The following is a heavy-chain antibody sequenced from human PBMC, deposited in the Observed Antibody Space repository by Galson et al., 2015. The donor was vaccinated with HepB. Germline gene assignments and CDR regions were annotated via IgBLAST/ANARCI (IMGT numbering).Heavy chain of an antibody. V-gene: IGHV3-66*01. CDR1: GFTVSSNY. CDR3: ATAYYDFWSGYYEYYGMDV. J-gene: IGHJ6*02. Sequence: SLRLSCAASGFTVSSNYMSWVRQAPGKGLEWVSVIYSGGSTYYADSVKGRFTISRDNSKNTLYLQMNSLRAEDTAVYYCATAYYDFWSGYYEYYGMDVWGQGTTVTVSS. D-gene: IGHD3-3*01. CDR2: IYSGGST.